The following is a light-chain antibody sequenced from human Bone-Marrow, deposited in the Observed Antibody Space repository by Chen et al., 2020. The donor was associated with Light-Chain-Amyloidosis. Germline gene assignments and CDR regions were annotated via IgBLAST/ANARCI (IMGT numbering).Light chain of an antibody. CDR3: QVWDRSSDRPV. J-gene: IGLJ3*02. CDR2: ADS. V-gene: IGLV3-21*02. Sequence: SYVLTQPSSVSVAPGQTAPLACGGNNIGSTSVHWYQQTPGQAPLLVVYADSDRPSGIPERLSGSNSGNTATLTISRVEAGDEADYYCQVWDRSSDRPVFGGGTKLTVL. CDR1: NIGSTS.